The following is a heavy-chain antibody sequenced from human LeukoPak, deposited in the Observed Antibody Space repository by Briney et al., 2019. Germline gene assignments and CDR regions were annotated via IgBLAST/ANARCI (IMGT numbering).Heavy chain of an antibody. Sequence: SETLSLTCTVSGGSISSSSYYWSWIRQPPGKGLEWIGYVFYTGSTNYNSSLKGRVTISVDTSKNQFSLKLSSVSAADTAGYYWAKGPRGGALFDYWGQGTLVTVSS. CDR1: GGSISSSSYY. CDR3: AKGPRGGALFDY. J-gene: IGHJ4*02. D-gene: IGHD3-16*01. CDR2: VFYTGST. V-gene: IGHV4-61*01.